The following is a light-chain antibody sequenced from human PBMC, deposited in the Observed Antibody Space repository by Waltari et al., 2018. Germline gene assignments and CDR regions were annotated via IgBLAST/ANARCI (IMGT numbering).Light chain of an antibody. CDR2: AAS. Sequence: DIVMTQSPDSLAASVGDRVTITCRASQTISSYLNWYQQKPEKAPKLLIYAASSLQSGVPSRFSGTGSGTDFTLTISSLQPEDFATYYCQQSYSMPRTFGQGTKVEIK. CDR1: QTISSY. J-gene: IGKJ1*01. V-gene: IGKV1-39*01. CDR3: QQSYSMPRT.